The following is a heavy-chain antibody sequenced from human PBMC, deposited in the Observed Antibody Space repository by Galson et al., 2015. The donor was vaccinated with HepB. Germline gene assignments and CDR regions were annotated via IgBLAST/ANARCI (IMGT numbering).Heavy chain of an antibody. Sequence: SLRLSCAASGFTFDDYAMHWVRQAPGKGLEWVSSISWNSSSIGYADSVKGRFIISRHNAKNSLYLQMNSLRGEDTALYYCAKGVVAEAGTPSDYWGQGTLVTVSS. D-gene: IGHD6-19*01. CDR1: GFTFDDYA. J-gene: IGHJ4*02. CDR2: ISWNSSSI. V-gene: IGHV3-9*01. CDR3: AKGVVAEAGTPSDY.